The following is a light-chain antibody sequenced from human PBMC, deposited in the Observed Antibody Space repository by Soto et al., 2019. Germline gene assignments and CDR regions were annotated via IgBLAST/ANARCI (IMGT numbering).Light chain of an antibody. Sequence: QSALTQPASVSGSPGQSITISCTGTSSDVGFYYLVSWYQQHPGKAPKLIIYEVSERPSGVSNRFSGSKSGNTASLTISGLQAEDEADYYCSSYAGSNNLGVFGSGTKVTVL. CDR3: SSYAGSNNLGV. J-gene: IGLJ1*01. CDR1: SSDVGFYYL. V-gene: IGLV2-23*02. CDR2: EVS.